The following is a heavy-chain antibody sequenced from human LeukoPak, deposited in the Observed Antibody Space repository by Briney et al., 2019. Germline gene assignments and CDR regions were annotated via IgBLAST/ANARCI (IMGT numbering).Heavy chain of an antibody. J-gene: IGHJ6*03. V-gene: IGHV4-4*07. Sequence: SETLSLTCTVSGGSISSYYWSWIRQPAGKGLEWIGRIYTSGSTNYNPSLKSRVTISVDTSKNQFSLKLSSVTAADTAVYYCARVNRNDYDSSGYYSSYYYYYMDVWAKRPRSLSP. CDR1: GGSISSYY. CDR3: ARVNRNDYDSSGYYSSYYYYYMDV. CDR2: IYTSGST. D-gene: IGHD3-22*01.